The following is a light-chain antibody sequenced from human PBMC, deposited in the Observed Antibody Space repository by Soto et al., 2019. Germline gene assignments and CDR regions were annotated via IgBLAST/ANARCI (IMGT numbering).Light chain of an antibody. J-gene: IGKJ1*01. CDR3: LQDINYPWT. CDR1: QGISNY. Sequence: QMTQSPSSLSASVGDRVTITCRASQGISNYLAWYQQKPGKAPELLIYAASNLQSGVPPRFSGSGSGTDFTLAISSLQPEDSATYYCLQDINYPWTFGQGTKVDIK. V-gene: IGKV1-6*01. CDR2: AAS.